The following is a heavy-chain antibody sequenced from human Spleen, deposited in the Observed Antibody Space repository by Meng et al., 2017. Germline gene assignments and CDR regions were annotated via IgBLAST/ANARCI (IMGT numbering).Heavy chain of an antibody. J-gene: IGHJ3*02. CDR2: ISAYNGNT. D-gene: IGHD3-22*01. CDR1: GYTFTSYG. CDR3: ARGKYYYDSSGYPDAFDI. Sequence: ASVKVSCKASGYTFTSYGISWVRQAPGQGLEWMGWISAYNGNTNYAQKLQGRVTMTTDTSTSTAYMELRSLRSDDTAVYYCARGKYYYDSSGYPDAFDIWGQGTMVTVSS. V-gene: IGHV1-18*01.